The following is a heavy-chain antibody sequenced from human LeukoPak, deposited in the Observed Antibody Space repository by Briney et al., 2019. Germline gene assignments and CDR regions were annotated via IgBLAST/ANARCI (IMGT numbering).Heavy chain of an antibody. CDR3: AKVWLGYCGGDSYRPYYFDY. J-gene: IGHJ4*02. Sequence: GGSLRLSCAASGFTFDDYAMHWVRQPPAKGLEWVSLISGDGGSTYYADSVQGRFTISRDNSKNSLYLQMNSLRTEDTALYYCAKVWLGYCGGDSYRPYYFDYWGQGTLVTVSS. V-gene: IGHV3-43*02. CDR2: ISGDGGST. D-gene: IGHD2-21*02. CDR1: GFTFDDYA.